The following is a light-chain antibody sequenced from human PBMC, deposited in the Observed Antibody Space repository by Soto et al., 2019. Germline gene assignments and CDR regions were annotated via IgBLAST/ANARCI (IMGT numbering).Light chain of an antibody. CDR2: AAS. CDR3: QKYSSVPFT. V-gene: IGKV1-27*01. Sequence: DIQMTQSPSSLSASVGDRVTITCRASQGISNDVAWYQQNPGKVPKLLIYAASTLQSGVPSRFSGSGSGTDCTLTISSLQPEDVGTYYCQKYSSVPFTFGPGTKVEIK. CDR1: QGISND. J-gene: IGKJ3*01.